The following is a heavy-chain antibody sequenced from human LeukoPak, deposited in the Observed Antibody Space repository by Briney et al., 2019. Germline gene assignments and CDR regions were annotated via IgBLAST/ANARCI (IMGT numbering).Heavy chain of an antibody. CDR3: AKEKAGYCSSTSCFDGYDY. V-gene: IGHV3-23*01. CDR1: GFTFSSYA. CDR2: ISGSGGST. J-gene: IGHJ4*02. Sequence: GGSLRLSCAASGFTFSSYAMSWVRQAPGKGLEWVSAISGSGGSTYYADSVKGRFSISRHNSKNTLYLQLNSLRAEDTAVYYCAKEKAGYCSSTSCFDGYDYWGQGTLVTVSS. D-gene: IGHD2-2*01.